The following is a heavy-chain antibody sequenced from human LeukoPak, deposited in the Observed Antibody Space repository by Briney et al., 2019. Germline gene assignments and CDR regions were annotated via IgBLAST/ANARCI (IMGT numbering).Heavy chain of an antibody. D-gene: IGHD1-26*01. CDR1: DGSISSYY. J-gene: IGHJ4*02. CDR3: ARHGGGRDFDY. Sequence: PSETLSLTCTDSDGSISSYYWRWIRQPPGKGLEWIGYIYYSGSTNYNPSLKSRVTISVDTSKNQFSLKLSSVTAADTAVYYCARHGGGRDFDYWGQGTLVTVSS. CDR2: IYYSGST. V-gene: IGHV4-59*08.